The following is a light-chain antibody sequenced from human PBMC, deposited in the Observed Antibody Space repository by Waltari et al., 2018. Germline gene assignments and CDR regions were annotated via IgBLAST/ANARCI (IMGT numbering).Light chain of an antibody. Sequence: SALTQPASVSGSLGLSITISCSGSTSDVGSGNLVCWYQQFPGTVPKLIIYEVTKRPSGVSSRFSGSKSGNMASLTISGLQPEDEADYYCCSYRIGSTPGVFGGGTKVTVL. V-gene: IGLV2-23*02. J-gene: IGLJ3*02. CDR2: EVT. CDR1: TSDVGSGNL. CDR3: CSYRIGSTPGV.